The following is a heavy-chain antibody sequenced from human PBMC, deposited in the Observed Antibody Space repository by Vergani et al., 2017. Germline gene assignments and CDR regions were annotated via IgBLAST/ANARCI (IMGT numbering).Heavy chain of an antibody. J-gene: IGHJ4*02. CDR2: IIPIFGTA. CDR1: GGTFSSYA. Sequence: QVQLVQSGAEVKKPGSSVKVSCKASGGTFSSYAISWVRPAPGQGLEWMGGIIPIFGTANYAQKFQGRVTITADESTSTAYMELSSLRSEDTAVYYCARGGTVVTPDPLGSFDYWGQGTLVTVSS. D-gene: IGHD4-23*01. CDR3: ARGGTVVTPDPLGSFDY. V-gene: IGHV1-69*01.